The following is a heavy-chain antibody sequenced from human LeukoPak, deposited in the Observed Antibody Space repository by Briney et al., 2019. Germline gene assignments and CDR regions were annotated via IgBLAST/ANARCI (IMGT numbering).Heavy chain of an antibody. CDR2: IYHSGST. D-gene: IGHD2-2*01. Sequence: SETLSLTCTVSGDSIIGYYWSWIRQPPGKGLEWIGYIYHSGSTYCNPSLKSRVTISVDRSKNQFSLKLSSVTAADTAVYYCATIVVVPAATPDAFDIWGQETMVTVSS. V-gene: IGHV4-59*12. J-gene: IGHJ3*02. CDR3: ATIVVVPAATPDAFDI. CDR1: GDSIIGYY.